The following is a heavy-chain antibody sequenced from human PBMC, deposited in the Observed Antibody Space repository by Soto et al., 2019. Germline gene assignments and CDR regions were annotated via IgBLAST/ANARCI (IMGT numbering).Heavy chain of an antibody. V-gene: IGHV1-3*01. CDR3: ARVPPYCGGDCYSDLYYYYGMDV. CDR2: IHPADGKT. J-gene: IGHJ6*02. CDR1: GYTFTSYS. D-gene: IGHD2-21*02. Sequence: ASVKVSCKTSGYTFTSYSIHWVRQAPGHRPEWLGRIHPADGKTIYSQMFQGRVTFTRDISATTGYMELSSLRSDDTAVYYCARVPPYCGGDCYSDLYYYYGMDVRGQRTTVTVSS.